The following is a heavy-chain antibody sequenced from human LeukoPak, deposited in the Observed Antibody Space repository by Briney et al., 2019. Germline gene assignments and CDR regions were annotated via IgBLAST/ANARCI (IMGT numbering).Heavy chain of an antibody. CDR3: ARLAVAGTYYMDV. Sequence: PSQTLSLTCTVSAASISSSSYYWGWIRQPPGKGLEWFGRIYYSGSTYYNPSLKSRVTISVDTSKNQFSLKLSFVTAADTAVYYCARLAVAGTYYMDVCCKGNTIIISS. D-gene: IGHD6-19*01. CDR1: AASISSSSYY. J-gene: IGHJ6*03. CDR2: IYYSGST. V-gene: IGHV4-39*01.